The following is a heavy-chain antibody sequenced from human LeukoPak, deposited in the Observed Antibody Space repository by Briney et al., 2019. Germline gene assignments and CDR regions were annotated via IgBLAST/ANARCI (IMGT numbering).Heavy chain of an antibody. V-gene: IGHV3-21*01. CDR2: ISSSSSYI. J-gene: IGHJ4*02. Sequence: PGGPLRLSCAASGFTFSSYSMNWVRQAPGKGLEWVSSISSSSSYIYYADSVKGRFTISRDNAKNTLYLQMNSLRAEDTAVYFCARDRVSGSYKGYLDYWGQGTLVTVSS. D-gene: IGHD6-19*01. CDR3: ARDRVSGSYKGYLDY. CDR1: GFTFSSYS.